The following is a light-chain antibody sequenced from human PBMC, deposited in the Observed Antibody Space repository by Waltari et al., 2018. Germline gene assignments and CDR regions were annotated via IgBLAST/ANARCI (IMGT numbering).Light chain of an antibody. J-gene: IGKJ4*01. V-gene: IGKV1-12*01. CDR3: QQVNSFPAT. Sequence: DIQMTQSPSFVSAFVGDRVTITCRASQSISNWLAWYQQKPGKAPKLLIYGASDLHSGVPSRFSGSGAGTDFTLTISSLQAEDFATYYCQQVNSFPATFGGGTTVEIK. CDR2: GAS. CDR1: QSISNW.